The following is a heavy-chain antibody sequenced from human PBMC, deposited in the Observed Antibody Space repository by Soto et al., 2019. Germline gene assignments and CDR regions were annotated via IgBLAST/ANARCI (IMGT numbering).Heavy chain of an antibody. CDR1: GGSISSSGYY. CDR3: ARRSYYGSGSIFDY. CDR2: IYYSGST. Sequence: LSLTCTVSGGSISSSGYYWGWIRQPPGKGLEWIGNIYYSGSTNYNPSLKSRVTISVDTSKNQFSLKVSSVTAADTAVYYCARRSYYGSGSIFDYWGQGTLVTVS. D-gene: IGHD3-10*01. J-gene: IGHJ4*02. V-gene: IGHV4-39*01.